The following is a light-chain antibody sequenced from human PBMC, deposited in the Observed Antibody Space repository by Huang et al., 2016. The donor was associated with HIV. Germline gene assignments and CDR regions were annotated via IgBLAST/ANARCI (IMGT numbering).Light chain of an antibody. CDR2: VAS. Sequence: DIQMTQSPSSLFASVGDRVTIACRTSQSIGNYLNWYQQTRGEAPRLLIHVASSLQSGVPSRFSGSGSGTDFTLTLSSLQPEDFATYYCQQSYSALGLTFGGGTKVEIK. CDR1: QSIGNY. J-gene: IGKJ4*01. V-gene: IGKV1-39*01. CDR3: QQSYSALGLT.